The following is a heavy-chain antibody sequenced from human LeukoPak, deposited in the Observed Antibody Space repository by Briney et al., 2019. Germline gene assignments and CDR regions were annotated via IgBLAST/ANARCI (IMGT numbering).Heavy chain of an antibody. CDR2: IYYSGST. CDR1: GGSISSSSYY. Sequence: SETLSLTCTVSGGSISSSSYYWGWIRQPPGKGLEWIGSIYYSGSTHYNPSLKSRVTISVDTSKNQFSLKLSSVTAADTAVYYCARHCGGDCYSGLWFDPWGQGTLVTVSS. V-gene: IGHV4-39*01. D-gene: IGHD2-21*02. CDR3: ARHCGGDCYSGLWFDP. J-gene: IGHJ5*02.